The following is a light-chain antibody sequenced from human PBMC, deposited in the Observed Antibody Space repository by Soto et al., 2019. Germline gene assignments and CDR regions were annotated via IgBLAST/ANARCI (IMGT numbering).Light chain of an antibody. J-gene: IGKJ1*01. Sequence: ETVVTQSPATRSVSPGERATLSCRASPSVSNNLAWYQQKPGQAPRLLIYGAYTRATGVPARFSGSGSGTEFTLTIRSLQSEDFAVYYCKQYDNWPRTFGQGTKVDIK. CDR1: PSVSNN. CDR3: KQYDNWPRT. CDR2: GAY. V-gene: IGKV3-15*01.